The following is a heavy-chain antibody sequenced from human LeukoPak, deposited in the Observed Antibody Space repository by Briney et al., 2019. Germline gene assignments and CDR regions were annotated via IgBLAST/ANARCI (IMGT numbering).Heavy chain of an antibody. D-gene: IGHD3-16*01. CDR3: ARDDASSSFTY. CDR1: GFRFRDYW. Sequence: QPGRSLRLSCAASGFRFRDYWMDWLRQAPGMGLEWVASIKPDGSQRDYVDSVKGRFTISRDNAQNSLYLQMNSLRVEDTAVYYCARDDASSSFTYWGQGALVTVSS. J-gene: IGHJ4*02. CDR2: IKPDGSQR. V-gene: IGHV3-7*01.